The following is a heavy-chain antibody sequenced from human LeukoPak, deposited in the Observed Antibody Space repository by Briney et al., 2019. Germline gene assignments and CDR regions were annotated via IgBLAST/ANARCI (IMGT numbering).Heavy chain of an antibody. Sequence: GGSLRLSCAASGFTFSNAWMSWVRQAPGKGLEWVGRIKSKTDGGTTDYAAPVKGRFTISRDDSKNTLYLQMNSLKTEDTAVYYCTTSYYDNPRPSDYWGQGTLVTVSS. J-gene: IGHJ4*02. CDR3: TTSYYDNPRPSDY. V-gene: IGHV3-15*01. CDR1: GFTFSNAW. D-gene: IGHD3-22*01. CDR2: IKSKTDGGTT.